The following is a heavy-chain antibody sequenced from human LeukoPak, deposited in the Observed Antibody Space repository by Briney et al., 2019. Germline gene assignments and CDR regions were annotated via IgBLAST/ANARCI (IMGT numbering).Heavy chain of an antibody. CDR3: ARDYVYAFDY. CDR2: ISGDGNAK. V-gene: IGHV3-48*01. D-gene: IGHD2/OR15-2a*01. CDR1: GFTFSSYG. J-gene: IGHJ4*02. Sequence: GGSLRLSCAASGFTFSSYGMHWVRQAPGKGLEWVSYISGDGNAKHYTDSVKGRFTISRDNAKNALYLQMNSLRAEDTTVYFCARDYVYAFDYWGQGTLVTVSS.